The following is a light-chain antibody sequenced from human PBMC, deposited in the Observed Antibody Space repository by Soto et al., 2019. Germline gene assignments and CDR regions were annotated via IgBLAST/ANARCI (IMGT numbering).Light chain of an antibody. CDR3: QQTYTALSIT. Sequence: DIQMTQSPSSLSASVADRVTITCRASESIARHLNWYQQKPGKAPKLLIYAASSLQNGVPSRFRAGGSGTDFTLTISNLQPEDFATYYCQQTYTALSITFGQGTRLEIK. CDR2: AAS. CDR1: ESIARH. J-gene: IGKJ5*01. V-gene: IGKV1-39*01.